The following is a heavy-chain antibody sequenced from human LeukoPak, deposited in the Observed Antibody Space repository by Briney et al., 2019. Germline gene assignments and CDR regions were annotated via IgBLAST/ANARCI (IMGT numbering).Heavy chain of an antibody. CDR2: IYYSGST. D-gene: IGHD2-2*01. V-gene: IGHV4-39*01. CDR1: GGSISSSSYY. CDR3: ASHIVVVPAFRANWFDP. Sequence: SETLSLTCTVSGGSISSSSYYWGWIRQPPGKGLEWIGSIYYSGSTYYNPSLKSRVAISVDTSKNQFSLKLSSVTAADTAVYYCASHIVVVPAFRANWFDPWGQGTLVTVSP. J-gene: IGHJ5*02.